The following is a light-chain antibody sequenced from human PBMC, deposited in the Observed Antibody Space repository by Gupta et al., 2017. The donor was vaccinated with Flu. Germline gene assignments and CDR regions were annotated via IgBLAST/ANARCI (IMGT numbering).Light chain of an antibody. CDR1: QTLSSTY. Sequence: IVLTPSPDTLSLSPGERATLSCRAIQTLSSTYLSWYQQKPGQAPRLLIFSPFQRLTAIPDRFSGSGSGTDFTLTISRLESEDFAMYYCHQDDNTPWTFGPGTKVEI. V-gene: IGKV3-20*01. CDR2: SPF. CDR3: HQDDNTPWT. J-gene: IGKJ1*01.